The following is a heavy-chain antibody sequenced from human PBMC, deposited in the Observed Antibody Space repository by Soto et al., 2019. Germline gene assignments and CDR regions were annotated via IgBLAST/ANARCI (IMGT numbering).Heavy chain of an antibody. Sequence: PVGSLRLSCAVSGFTCSSYDMSWVRQAPAKGLEWVSTVLVAGSTHYPDSVKGRFTISRDNSKNTLFLQMNSLTAGDTAVYYCAKATATGGGAFDICGQGTMVTVSS. D-gene: IGHD2-8*02. V-gene: IGHV3-23*01. CDR1: GFTCSSYD. J-gene: IGHJ3*02. CDR3: AKATATGGGAFDI. CDR2: VLVAGST.